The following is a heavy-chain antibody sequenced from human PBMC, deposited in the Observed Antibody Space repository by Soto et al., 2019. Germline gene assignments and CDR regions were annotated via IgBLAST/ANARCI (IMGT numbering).Heavy chain of an antibody. J-gene: IGHJ5*02. D-gene: IGHD2-15*01. Sequence: GGSLRLSCAASGFTFSSYAMHWVRQAPGKGLEWVAVISYDGSNKYYADSVKGRFTISRDNSKNTLYLQMNSLRAEDTAVYYCARDPGYCSGGSCYGWFDPWGQGTLVTVSS. CDR3: ARDPGYCSGGSCYGWFDP. V-gene: IGHV3-30-3*01. CDR2: ISYDGSNK. CDR1: GFTFSSYA.